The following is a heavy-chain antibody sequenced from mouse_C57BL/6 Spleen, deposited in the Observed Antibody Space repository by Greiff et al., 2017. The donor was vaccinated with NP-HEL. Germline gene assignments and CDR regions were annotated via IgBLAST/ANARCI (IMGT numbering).Heavy chain of an antibody. V-gene: IGHV1-76*01. J-gene: IGHJ2*01. CDR3: ARGRGSTRDFDY. CDR1: GYTFTDYY. D-gene: IGHD2-1*01. CDR2: IYPGSGNT. Sequence: VQLQQSGAELVRPGASVKLSCKASGYTFTDYYINWVKQRPGQGLEWIARIYPGSGNTYYNEKFKGKATLTAEKSSSTAYMQLSSLTSEDSAVYFCARGRGSTRDFDYWGQGTTLTVSS.